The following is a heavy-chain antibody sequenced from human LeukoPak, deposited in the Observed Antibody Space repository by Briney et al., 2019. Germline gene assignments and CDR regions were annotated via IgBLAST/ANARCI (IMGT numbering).Heavy chain of an antibody. CDR1: GGSISSYY. D-gene: IGHD6-13*01. CDR3: ARWYSSSWPYYYYYMDV. CDR2: IYTSGST. J-gene: IGHJ6*03. V-gene: IGHV4-4*09. Sequence: SETLSLTCTVSGGSISSYYWSWIRQPPGKGLEWIGYIYTSGSTNYNPSLKSRVTISVDTSKNQFSLKLSSVTAADTAVYYCARWYSSSWPYYYYYMDVWGKGTTVTVSS.